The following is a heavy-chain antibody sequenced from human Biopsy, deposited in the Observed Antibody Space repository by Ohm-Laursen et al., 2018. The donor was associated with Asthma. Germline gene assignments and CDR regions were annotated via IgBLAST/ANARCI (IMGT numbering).Heavy chain of an antibody. V-gene: IGHV4-34*01. D-gene: IGHD3-3*01. CDR2: SDHRGNT. Sequence: SDTLSLTCSMYGLSSSAYYWTWIRQTPGEGLEWIGESDHRGNTNTNATLKSRVTISKAKSANEFSLKMKSVTAADTAIYYCAGGPEWSGLDIWGQGTTVTVSS. J-gene: IGHJ6*02. CDR3: AGGPEWSGLDI. CDR1: GLSSSAYY.